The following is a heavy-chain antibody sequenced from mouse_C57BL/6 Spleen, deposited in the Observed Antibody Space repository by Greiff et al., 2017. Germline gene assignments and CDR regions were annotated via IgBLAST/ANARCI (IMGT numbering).Heavy chain of an antibody. V-gene: IGHV1-55*01. CDR1: GYTFTSYW. D-gene: IGHD2-4*01. CDR2: IYPGSGST. J-gene: IGHJ1*03. Sequence: QVQLQQPGAELVKPGASVKMSCKASGYTFTSYWITWVKQRPGQGLEWIGDIYPGSGSTNYNEKFKSKATLTVDTSSSTAYMQLSSLTSEDSAVXYCARITTGYWYFDVWGTGTTVTVSS. CDR3: ARITTGYWYFDV.